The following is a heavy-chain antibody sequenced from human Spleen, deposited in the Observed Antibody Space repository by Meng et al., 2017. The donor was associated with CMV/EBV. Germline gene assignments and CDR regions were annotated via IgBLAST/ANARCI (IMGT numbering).Heavy chain of an antibody. J-gene: IGHJ6*02. D-gene: IGHD6-13*01. CDR2: IYYSGRT. V-gene: IGHV4-39*07. CDR1: GGSISSTTDY. CDR3: AREGSGSSRFGYYGRDV. Sequence: SETLSLSCTVSGGSISSTTDYWGWIRQPPGKGLEWIGSIYYSGRTHYSPSLKSRVTISVDTSKNQFSLKVSSVTAAVTAVYYCAREGSGSSRFGYYGRDVWGQGTTVTVSS.